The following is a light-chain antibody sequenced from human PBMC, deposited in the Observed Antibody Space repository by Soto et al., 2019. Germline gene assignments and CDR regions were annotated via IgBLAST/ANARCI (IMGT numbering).Light chain of an antibody. CDR2: VNSDGSH. CDR1: SGHSSYP. CDR3: QTWGTGIQI. J-gene: IGLJ2*01. V-gene: IGLV4-69*01. Sequence: QPVLAQSPSASASLGASVKLTCTLSSGHSSYPIAWHQQQPEMGPRYLLKVNSDGSHSKGDGIPDRFSSSSSGAERYLTISSLQSEDEADYYCQTWGTGIQIFGGGTKLTVL.